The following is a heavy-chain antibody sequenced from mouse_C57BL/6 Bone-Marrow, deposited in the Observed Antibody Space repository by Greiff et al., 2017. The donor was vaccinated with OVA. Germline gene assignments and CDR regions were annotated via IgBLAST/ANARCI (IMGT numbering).Heavy chain of an antibody. V-gene: IGHV1-62-2*01. Sequence: QVQLQQSGAELVKPGASVKLSCKASGYTFTEYTIHWVKQRSGQGLEWIGWFYPGSGSIKYNEKFKDKATLTADKSSSTVYMELSRLTSEDSAVYYCARPAGGYYPPYYFDYWGQGTTLTVSS. D-gene: IGHD2-3*01. CDR3: ARPAGGYYPPYYFDY. CDR2: FYPGSGSI. J-gene: IGHJ2*01. CDR1: GYTFTEYT.